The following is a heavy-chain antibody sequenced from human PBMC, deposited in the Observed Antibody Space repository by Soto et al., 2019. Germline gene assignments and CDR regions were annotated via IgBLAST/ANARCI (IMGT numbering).Heavy chain of an antibody. CDR2: ISSSSSYI. D-gene: IGHD3-9*01. J-gene: IGHJ3*02. CDR1: GFTFSSYS. CDR3: ARDFSHDFDYYDILTGRRDDAFDI. V-gene: IGHV3-21*01. Sequence: PGGSLRLSCAASGFTFSSYSMNWVRQAPGKGLEWVSSISSSSSYIYYADSVKGRFTISRDNAKNSLYLQMNSLRAEDTAVYYCARDFSHDFDYYDILTGRRDDAFDIWGQGTMVTVSS.